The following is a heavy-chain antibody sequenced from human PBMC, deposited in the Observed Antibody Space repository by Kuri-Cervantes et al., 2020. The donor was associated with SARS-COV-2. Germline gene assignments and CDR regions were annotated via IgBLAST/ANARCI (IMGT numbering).Heavy chain of an antibody. Sequence: GESLKISCAASGFTVSTNYMSWVRQAPGKGLEWVAVIWYDGSNKYYADSVKGRFTISRDNSKNTLYLQMNSLRAEDTAVYYCVRDGDHWNFDYWGQGTLVTVSS. CDR2: IWYDGSNK. CDR3: VRDGDHWNFDY. J-gene: IGHJ4*02. V-gene: IGHV3-33*08. CDR1: GFTVSTNY. D-gene: IGHD1-1*01.